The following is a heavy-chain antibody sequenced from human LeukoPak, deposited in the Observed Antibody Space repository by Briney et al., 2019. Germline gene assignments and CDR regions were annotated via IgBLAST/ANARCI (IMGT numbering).Heavy chain of an antibody. CDR3: ARNDRKDAYSHFDY. CDR2: IYKIVSS. V-gene: IGHV4-59*01. CDR1: GGSISSYY. D-gene: IGHD5-24*01. Sequence: SETLSLTCSVSGGSISSYYWSGIRQPPRRGLEWIGYIYKIVSSNFNPPLKRRASISLDAPRNQISLKLSSVTAADTAVYYCARNDRKDAYSHFDYWGQGTLVTVSS. J-gene: IGHJ4*02.